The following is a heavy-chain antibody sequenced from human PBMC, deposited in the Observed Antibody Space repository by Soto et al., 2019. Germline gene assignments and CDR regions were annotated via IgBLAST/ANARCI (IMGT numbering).Heavy chain of an antibody. Sequence: SETLSLTCAVYGGSFSGYYWSWIRQPPGKGLEWIGEINHSGSTNYNPSLKSRVTISVDTSKNQFSLKLSSVTAADTAVYYCARHGGSGYYTYYFDYWGQGTLVTVSS. V-gene: IGHV4-34*01. CDR2: INHSGST. CDR1: GGSFSGYY. J-gene: IGHJ4*02. CDR3: ARHGGSGYYTYYFDY. D-gene: IGHD3-22*01.